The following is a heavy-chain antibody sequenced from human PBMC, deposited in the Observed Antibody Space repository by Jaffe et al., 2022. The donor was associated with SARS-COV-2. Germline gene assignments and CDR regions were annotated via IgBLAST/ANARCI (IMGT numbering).Heavy chain of an antibody. J-gene: IGHJ6*02. CDR3: ARADSGSYVVDYYGMDV. D-gene: IGHD1-26*01. V-gene: IGHV3-7*04. CDR2: IKQDGSEK. Sequence: EVQLVESGGGLVQPGGSLRLSCAASGFTFSSYWMSWVRQAPGKGLEWVANIKQDGSEKYYVDSVKGRFTISRDNAKNSLYLQMNSLRAEDTAVYYCARADSGSYVVDYYGMDVWGQGTTVTVSS. CDR1: GFTFSSYW.